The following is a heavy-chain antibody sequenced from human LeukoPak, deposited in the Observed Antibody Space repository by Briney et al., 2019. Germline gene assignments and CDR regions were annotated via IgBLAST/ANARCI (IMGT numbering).Heavy chain of an antibody. Sequence: GRSLRLSCAASGFIFSHYGMHWVRQAPGKGLEWVAVIQNDASTENFADSVKGRFTISRDNSKNTVFLQMNSLRVEDTAVYYCARELSQIVWGGLDYGGQGTLVSISS. J-gene: IGHJ4*02. CDR2: IQNDASTE. CDR3: ARELSQIVWGGLDY. D-gene: IGHD2-21*01. V-gene: IGHV3-33*05. CDR1: GFIFSHYG.